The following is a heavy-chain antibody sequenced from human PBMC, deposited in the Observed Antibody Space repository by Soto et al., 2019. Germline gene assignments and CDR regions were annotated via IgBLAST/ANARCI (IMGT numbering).Heavy chain of an antibody. CDR1: GGSISSGDYY. CDR3: ARAPSYGLVPYGMDV. D-gene: IGHD4-17*01. V-gene: IGHV4-30-4*01. CDR2: IYYSGST. Sequence: QVQLQESGPGLVKPSQTLSLTCTVSGGSISSGDYYWSWIRQPPGKGLEWIGYIYYSGSTYDNPSLKRRVTVAVDPSKNQFSLKLSSVTAADTAVYYCARAPSYGLVPYGMDVGGQGTTVTVSS. J-gene: IGHJ6*02.